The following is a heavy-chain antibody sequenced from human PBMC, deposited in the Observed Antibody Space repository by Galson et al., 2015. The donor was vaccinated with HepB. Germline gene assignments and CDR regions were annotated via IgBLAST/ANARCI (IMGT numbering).Heavy chain of an antibody. CDR3: ANTNGGSFYY. CDR1: GLALSDYS. Sequence: SLRLSCAASGLALSDYSMSWIRQAPGKGLEWVSYIGSSGSTIYYADSVKGRFIISRDNAQNSLYLQMNSLRAEDTAVYYCANTNGGSFYYWGQGTLVTVSS. D-gene: IGHD2-8*01. J-gene: IGHJ4*02. CDR2: IGSSGSTI. V-gene: IGHV3-11*01.